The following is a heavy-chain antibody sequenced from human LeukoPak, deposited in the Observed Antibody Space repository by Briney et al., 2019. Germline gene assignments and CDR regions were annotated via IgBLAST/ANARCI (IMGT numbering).Heavy chain of an antibody. Sequence: GGSLRLSCAASGFTFSRNSMNWVRQAPGKGLEWVSSISSSSSYIYYADSVKGRFTISRDNAKNSLYLQMNSLRAEDTAVYYCARERGDDAGYYDYVWGSYRFNSGGPDYWGQGTLVTVSS. D-gene: IGHD3-16*02. V-gene: IGHV3-21*01. CDR2: ISSSSSYI. J-gene: IGHJ4*02. CDR1: GFTFSRNS. CDR3: ARERGDDAGYYDYVWGSYRFNSGGPDY.